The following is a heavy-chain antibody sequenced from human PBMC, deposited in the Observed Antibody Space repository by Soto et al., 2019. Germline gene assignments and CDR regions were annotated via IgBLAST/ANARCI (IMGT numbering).Heavy chain of an antibody. V-gene: IGHV1-18*01. CDR1: GYTFTSYD. D-gene: IGHD5-18*01. CDR3: ARGSYGYYNYFGMDV. CDR2: ISTNNGNT. J-gene: IGHJ6*02. Sequence: ASVKVSCKASGYTFTSYDINWVRQATGQGLEWMGWISTNNGNTDYVQKVQGRVTMTTDTSTSTACMELRSLRSDDTAVYYCARGSYGYYNYFGMDVWGQGTTVTV.